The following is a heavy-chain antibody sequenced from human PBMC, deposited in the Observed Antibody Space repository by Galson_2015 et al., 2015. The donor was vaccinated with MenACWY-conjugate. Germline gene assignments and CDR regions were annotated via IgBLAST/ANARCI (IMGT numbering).Heavy chain of an antibody. J-gene: IGHJ4*02. D-gene: IGHD4-17*01. CDR2: ITSSGGTT. Sequence: SLRLCCAASGFTFSSFAMSWVRQAPGKGLEWVSVITSSGGTTYYADSVKGRFTISRDNPKNTLYLQMDTLRAEGTATYYCAKNGNYVEMGFDHWGQGTPVPTVSS. CDR3: AKNGNYVEMGFDH. CDR1: GFTFSSFA. V-gene: IGHV3-23*01.